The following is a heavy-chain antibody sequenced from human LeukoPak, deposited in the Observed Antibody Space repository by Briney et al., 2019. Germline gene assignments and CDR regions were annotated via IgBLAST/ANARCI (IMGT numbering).Heavy chain of an antibody. CDR2: IYSGGST. D-gene: IGHD6-13*01. Sequence: PGGSLRLSCAASGFTVSSNYMSWVRQAPGKGLEWVSVIYSGGSTYYADSVKGRFTISRDNSKNTLYLRMDSLRAEDTAVYYCATGYSSSWYYFDHWGQGTLVTVSS. J-gene: IGHJ4*02. CDR3: ATGYSSSWYYFDH. CDR1: GFTVSSNY. V-gene: IGHV3-66*01.